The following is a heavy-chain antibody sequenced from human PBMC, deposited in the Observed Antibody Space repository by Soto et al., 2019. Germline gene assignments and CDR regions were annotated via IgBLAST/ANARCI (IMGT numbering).Heavy chain of an antibody. J-gene: IGHJ4*02. V-gene: IGHV1-69*13. CDR1: GGIFSTYA. CDR3: ARDRDDYGSGNYYNRIDF. Sequence: ASVKVSCKASGGIFSTYAISWLRQAPGQGLERMGGIIPIFGTPNYAQRFQGRVTITADESTTTSYMELSRLKSEDTAVYYCARDRDDYGSGNYYNRIDFWGQGTLVTVSS. CDR2: IIPIFGTP. D-gene: IGHD3-10*01.